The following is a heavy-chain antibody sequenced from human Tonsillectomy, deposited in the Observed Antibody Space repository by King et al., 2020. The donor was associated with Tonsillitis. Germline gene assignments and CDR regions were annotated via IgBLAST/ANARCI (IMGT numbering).Heavy chain of an antibody. CDR3: ARDPESNGLHLAADC. Sequence: VQLVESGGGVVQPGRPLRLSCAASGFSFRNHAMHWVRQAPGKGLEWVATISYHGTNKFYADSVKGRFSISKDNSKNTLYLQMNSLRVDDTAVYHCARDPESNGLHLAADCWGQGTLVTVSS. CDR2: ISYHGTNK. V-gene: IGHV3-30*04. CDR1: GFSFRNHA. D-gene: IGHD6-25*01. J-gene: IGHJ4*02.